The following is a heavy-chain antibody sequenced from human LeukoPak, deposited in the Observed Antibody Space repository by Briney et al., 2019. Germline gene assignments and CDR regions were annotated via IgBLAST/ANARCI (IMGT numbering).Heavy chain of an antibody. V-gene: IGHV7-4-1*02. CDR3: AREGGTNDCGDYLARYGMDV. J-gene: IGHJ6*02. CDR2: INTNTGNP. D-gene: IGHD4-17*01. Sequence: ASVKVSCKASGYSFTGNYIHWVRQAPGQGLEWMGWINTNTGNPTYAQGFTGRFVFSLDTSVSTAYLQISSLKAEDTAVYYCAREGGTNDCGDYLARYGMDVWGQGTTVTVSS. CDR1: GYSFTGNY.